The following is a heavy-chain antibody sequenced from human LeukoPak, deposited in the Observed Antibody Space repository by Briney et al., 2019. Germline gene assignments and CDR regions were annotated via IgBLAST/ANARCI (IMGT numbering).Heavy chain of an antibody. J-gene: IGHJ4*02. CDR3: ARCTSSRYANFDY. D-gene: IGHD6-25*01. CDR1: GGLISNYY. V-gene: IGHV4-4*09. Sequence: SETLSLTCTVSGGLISNYYWSWIRQPPGKGLEWIGYIYTSGSTSYNPSLKGRVTISVDTSKNQFSLNLTSVTAADTAVYYCARCTSSRYANFDYWGQGTLVTVSS. CDR2: IYTSGST.